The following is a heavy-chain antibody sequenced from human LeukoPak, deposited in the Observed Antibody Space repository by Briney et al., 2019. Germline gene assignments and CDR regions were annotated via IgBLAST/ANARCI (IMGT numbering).Heavy chain of an antibody. Sequence: GRSLRLSCAASGSTFVDYAMRSVRQAPGECLGLVSSISGDGGRTYYADSVKGTFTIYRDKSKISLFLQMNSLRTADTALYYSAKEKFQFFYDSSGYYHNYFDYWGQGTLVTVSS. J-gene: IGHJ4*02. D-gene: IGHD3-22*01. V-gene: IGHV3-43*02. CDR3: AKEKFQFFYDSSGYYHNYFDY. CDR1: GSTFVDYA. CDR2: ISGDGGRT.